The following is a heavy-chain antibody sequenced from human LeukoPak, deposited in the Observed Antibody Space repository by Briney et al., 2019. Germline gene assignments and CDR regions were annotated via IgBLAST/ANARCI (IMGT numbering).Heavy chain of an antibody. D-gene: IGHD6-19*01. Sequence: GESLKISCKGSGYSFTTYWIGWVRQMPGKGLESLGIIYPGDSDTKYNPPFQGQVTISADKSISTAYLRWSSLKTSDTAMYYCVRLDSSGWYYFDSWGQGTLVTVSS. CDR1: GYSFTTYW. V-gene: IGHV5-51*01. CDR3: VRLDSSGWYYFDS. CDR2: IYPGDSDT. J-gene: IGHJ4*02.